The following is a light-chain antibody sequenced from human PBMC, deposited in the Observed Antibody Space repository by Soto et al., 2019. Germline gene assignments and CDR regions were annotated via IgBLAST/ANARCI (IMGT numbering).Light chain of an antibody. CDR3: CSYGGSYTWV. CDR1: SGDFGGYNF. J-gene: IGLJ3*02. V-gene: IGLV2-11*01. CDR2: DVS. Sequence: QSALTQPRSVSGSPGQSVTISCTGTSGDFGGYNFVSWYQQHPGKAPTLMIFDVSQRPSGVPDRFSGSKSGNTASLTISGLQADDEADYYCCSYGGSYTWVFGGGTKLTVL.